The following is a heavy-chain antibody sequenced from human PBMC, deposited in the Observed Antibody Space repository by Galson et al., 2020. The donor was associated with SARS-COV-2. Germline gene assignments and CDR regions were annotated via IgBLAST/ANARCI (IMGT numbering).Heavy chain of an antibody. CDR2: IIPIFGTA. Sequence: SVKVSCKASGGTFSSYAISWVRQAPGQGLEWMGGIIPIFGTANYAQKFQGRVTITADKSTSTAYMELSSLRSEDTAVYYCATYRGWVRGYSGYDIGYDYWGQGTLVTVSS. V-gene: IGHV1-69*06. J-gene: IGHJ4*02. CDR1: GGTFSSYA. D-gene: IGHD5-12*01. CDR3: ATYRGWVRGYSGYDIGYDY.